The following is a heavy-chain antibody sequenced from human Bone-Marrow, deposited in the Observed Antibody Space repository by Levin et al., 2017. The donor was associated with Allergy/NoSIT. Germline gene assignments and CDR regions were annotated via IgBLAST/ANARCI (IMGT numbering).Heavy chain of an antibody. CDR3: ARDLGNGYYTSDS. CDR1: GDSITTYY. J-gene: IGHJ4*02. CDR2: IYTSGTT. D-gene: IGHD1-26*01. Sequence: PSETLSLSCTVSGDSITTYYWTWIRQPAGKGLEWIGRIYTSGTTEYSSSFRSRATLSVDPSKSQFSLKLTSVTAADTAVYYCARDLGNGYYTSDSWGQGTLVTVSS. V-gene: IGHV4-4*07.